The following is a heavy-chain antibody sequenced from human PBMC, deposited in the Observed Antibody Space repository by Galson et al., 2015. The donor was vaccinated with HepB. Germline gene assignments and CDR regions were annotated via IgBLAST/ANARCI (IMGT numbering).Heavy chain of an antibody. D-gene: IGHD6-13*01. CDR2: IYHSGST. CDR1: GGSISSSNW. CDR3: ARNVAAASPIYYYYYGMDV. V-gene: IGHV4-4*02. J-gene: IGHJ6*02. Sequence: ETLSLTCAVSGGSISSSNWWSWVRQPPGKGLEWIGEIYHSGSTNYNPSLKSRVTISVDKSKNQFSLKLSSVTAADTAVYYCARNVAAASPIYYYYYGMDVWGQGTTVTVSS.